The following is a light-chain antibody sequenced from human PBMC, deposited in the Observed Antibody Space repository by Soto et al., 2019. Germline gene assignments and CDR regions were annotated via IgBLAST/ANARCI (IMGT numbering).Light chain of an antibody. Sequence: QSVLTQPRSVSGSPGQSVTISCTGTSNDVGAYHYVSWYQHHPGKAPKLIIYDVTQRPSGIPDRFSGSKSGNTASLTISGLQADDEADYHCCSYADNYFYVFGTVTKVTVL. V-gene: IGLV2-11*01. CDR3: CSYADNYFYV. CDR2: DVT. J-gene: IGLJ1*01. CDR1: SNDVGAYHY.